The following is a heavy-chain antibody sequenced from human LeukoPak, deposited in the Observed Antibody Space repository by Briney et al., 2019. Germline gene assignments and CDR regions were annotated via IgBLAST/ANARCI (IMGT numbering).Heavy chain of an antibody. J-gene: IGHJ4*02. V-gene: IGHV3-74*01. CDR2: ISGDEIWT. CDR1: GFTLSNHW. D-gene: IGHD5-18*01. Sequence: GGSLRLSCAASGFTLSNHWMHWVRQAPGKGLVWVSRISGDEIWTSYADSVKGRFTISRDNSKNTLYLQMNSLRAEDTAVYYCAKDRGYSYGYQLFDYWGQGTLVTVSS. CDR3: AKDRGYSYGYQLFDY.